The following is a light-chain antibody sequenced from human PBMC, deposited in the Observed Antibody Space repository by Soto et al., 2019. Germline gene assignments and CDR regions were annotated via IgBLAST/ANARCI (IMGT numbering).Light chain of an antibody. Sequence: EIVLTQSPGTLSLSPGERAALSCRASQRVTSGRLAWYQQKPGQAPRLLMYDASNRATGIPDRFSGSGSGTDFTLTINRLEPEDFAVYYCQQYDDSPQYTFGQGTKLEIK. CDR1: QRVTSGR. CDR3: QQYDDSPQYT. V-gene: IGKV3-20*01. CDR2: DAS. J-gene: IGKJ2*01.